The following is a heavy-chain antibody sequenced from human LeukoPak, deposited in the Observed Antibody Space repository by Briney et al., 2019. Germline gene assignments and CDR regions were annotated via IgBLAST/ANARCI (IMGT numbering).Heavy chain of an antibody. J-gene: IGHJ4*02. CDR3: ARGTERSPKYGRTRRQPFIFEY. CDR1: GGSFSGYY. D-gene: IGHD6-6*01. Sequence: SETLSLTCAVYGGSFSGYYWSWIRQPPGKGLEWIGKINHSGSTNYNPSLKSRVTISVDTSKNQFSLKLSSVTAADTAVYYCARGTERSPKYGRTRRQPFIFEYWGQGTLVTVSS. V-gene: IGHV4-34*01. CDR2: INHSGST.